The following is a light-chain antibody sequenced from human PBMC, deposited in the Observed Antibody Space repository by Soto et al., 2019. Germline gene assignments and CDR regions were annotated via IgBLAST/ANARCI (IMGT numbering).Light chain of an antibody. V-gene: IGKV3-20*01. CDR1: QSVSTY. CDR3: QQYDSSPKT. J-gene: IGKJ1*01. CDR2: GAS. Sequence: ETVLTQSPATLSLSPGESATLSCRASQSVSTYLAWYQQKPGQAPRLLIYGASSRATGIPDRFSGSGSGTDFTLTISRLEPEDFAVYYCQQYDSSPKTFGQGT.